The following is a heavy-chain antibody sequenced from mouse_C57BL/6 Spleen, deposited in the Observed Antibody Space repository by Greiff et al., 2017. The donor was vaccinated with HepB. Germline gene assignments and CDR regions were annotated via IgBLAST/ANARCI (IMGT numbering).Heavy chain of an antibody. CDR1: GFTFSSYA. V-gene: IGHV5-9-1*02. CDR3: TREENYYGSSLFDY. CDR2: ISSGGDYI. D-gene: IGHD1-1*01. Sequence: EVQRVESGEGLVKPGGSLKLSCAASGFTFSSYAMSWVRQTPEKRLEWVAYISSGGDYIYYADTVKGRFTISRDNARNTLYLQMSSLKSGDTAMYYCTREENYYGSSLFDYWGQGTTLTVSS. J-gene: IGHJ2*01.